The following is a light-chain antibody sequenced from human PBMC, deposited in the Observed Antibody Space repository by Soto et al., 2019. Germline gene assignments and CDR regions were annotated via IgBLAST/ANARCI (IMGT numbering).Light chain of an antibody. J-gene: IGLJ1*01. CDR3: SSYTSSNTLV. V-gene: IGLV2-14*01. Sequence: QSVLTQPASVSGSPGQSITISSSGTSADGGGYISVSWYLQYPGKAPKLMIYEVSNRPSGVSNRFSGSKSGNTASLTISGIRAEDEADYYCSSYTSSNTLVFGSGTKVTVL. CDR1: SADGGGYIS. CDR2: EVS.